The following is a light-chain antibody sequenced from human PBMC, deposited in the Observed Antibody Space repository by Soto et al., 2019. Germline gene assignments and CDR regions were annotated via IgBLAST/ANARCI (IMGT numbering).Light chain of an antibody. CDR1: QSVSSSY. J-gene: IGKJ1*01. CDR3: QHYGASPRT. CDR2: GAS. V-gene: IGKV3-20*01. Sequence: EIVLTQSPGTLSLSPGERATLSCRAMQSVSSSYLAWYQQKPGQTPRLLIYGASSRATGIPDRFSGGESGSDFTLTISRLEPEDFAVYFCQHYGASPRTFGQGTKVEIK.